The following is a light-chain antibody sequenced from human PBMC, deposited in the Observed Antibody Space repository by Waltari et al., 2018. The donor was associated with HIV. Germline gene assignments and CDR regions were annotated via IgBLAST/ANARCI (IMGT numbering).Light chain of an antibody. J-gene: IGLJ3*02. CDR3: SSYSSSSTVL. V-gene: IGLV2-14*01. Sequence: QSALTQPASVSGSPGQSITISCTGTSSDVGGYNYVSWYQQHPVKAPKLMIYEVSNRPSGVSNRFSGSKSGNTASLNISGLQAEDEADYCCSSYSSSSTVLFGGGTKLTVL. CDR1: SSDVGGYNY. CDR2: EVS.